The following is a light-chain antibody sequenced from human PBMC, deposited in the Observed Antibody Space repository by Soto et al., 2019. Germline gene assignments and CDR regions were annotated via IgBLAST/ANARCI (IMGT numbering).Light chain of an antibody. Sequence: QSVLTQPPSVSGAPGQRVTISCTESSSNIGAGYDVHWYQQLPGTAPKLLIYGNSIRPSGVPDRFSGSKSGTSASLAITGLQAEDEADYYCQSYDSSLSGWVFGGGTKVTVL. J-gene: IGLJ3*02. V-gene: IGLV1-40*01. CDR2: GNS. CDR3: QSYDSSLSGWV. CDR1: SSNIGAGYD.